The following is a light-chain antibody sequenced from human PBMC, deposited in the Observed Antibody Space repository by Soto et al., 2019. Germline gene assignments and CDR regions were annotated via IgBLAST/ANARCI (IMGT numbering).Light chain of an antibody. V-gene: IGKV3-11*01. CDR1: QSVSSY. CDR3: QQRSNWPIT. CDR2: DAS. Sequence: EIVLTQSPATLSLSPGERATLSCRASQSVSSYLAWYQQKPGQAPRLLIYDASNMATGIPARFSGSGSGTDFTLTISSLEPEDFAVYYCQQRSNWPITFGQGTRLEI. J-gene: IGKJ5*01.